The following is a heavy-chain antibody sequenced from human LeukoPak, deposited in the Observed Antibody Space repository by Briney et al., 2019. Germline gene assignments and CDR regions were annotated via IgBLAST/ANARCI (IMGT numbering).Heavy chain of an antibody. V-gene: IGHV3-7*01. CDR2: IKQDGSEK. CDR1: GFTFSNYW. CDR3: AREDDWNYEDY. Sequence: GGSLRLSCAASGFTFSNYWMSWVRQAPGEGLQWVANIKQDGSEKYYVDSVKGRFTISRDNAKKSLYLQMNSLRAGDTAVYYCAREDDWNYEDYWGQGTLVTVSS. D-gene: IGHD1-7*01. J-gene: IGHJ4*02.